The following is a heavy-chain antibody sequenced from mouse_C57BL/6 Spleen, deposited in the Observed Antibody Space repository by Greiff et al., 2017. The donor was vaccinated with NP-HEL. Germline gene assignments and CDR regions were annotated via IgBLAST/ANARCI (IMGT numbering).Heavy chain of an antibody. V-gene: IGHV2-5*01. J-gene: IGHJ1*03. CDR3: AKKDWDDWYFDV. CDR1: GFSLTSYG. D-gene: IGHD4-1*01. Sequence: QVQLKESGPGLVQPSQSLSITCTVSGFSLTSYGVHCVRQSPGQGLEWLGVIWRGGSTDYNAAFMSRLSITKDNSTSQVFFKMNSLQADDTAIYYCAKKDWDDWYFDVWGTGTTVTVSS. CDR2: IWRGGST.